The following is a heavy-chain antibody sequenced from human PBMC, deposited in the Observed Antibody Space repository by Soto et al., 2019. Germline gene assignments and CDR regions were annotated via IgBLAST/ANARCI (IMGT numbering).Heavy chain of an antibody. J-gene: IGHJ4*02. CDR3: ARALTSDFDY. CDR2: ISYDGSNK. D-gene: IGHD7-27*01. V-gene: IGHV3-30*01. Sequence: GGSLRLSCAASGFTFSSYAMHWVRQAPGKGLEWVAVISYDGSNKYYADSVKGRFTISRDNSKNTPYLQMNSLRAEDTAVYYCARALTSDFDYWGQGTLVTVSS. CDR1: GFTFSSYA.